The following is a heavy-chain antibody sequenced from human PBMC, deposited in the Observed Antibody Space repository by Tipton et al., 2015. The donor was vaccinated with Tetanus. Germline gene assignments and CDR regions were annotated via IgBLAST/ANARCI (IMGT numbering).Heavy chain of an antibody. J-gene: IGHJ4*02. Sequence: QLVQSGAEVKEPGASVKVSCKASGYNFVNFGISWVRQAPGQGLEWMGWISAYNGRTKYAQRLQGRVTMTTDRSASTAYMDLRRLRSDDTAVYYCARTGLLTTMTTDLDFWGQGTLVTVST. D-gene: IGHD4-11*01. CDR2: ISAYNGRT. CDR1: GYNFVNFG. V-gene: IGHV1-18*01. CDR3: ARTGLLTTMTTDLDF.